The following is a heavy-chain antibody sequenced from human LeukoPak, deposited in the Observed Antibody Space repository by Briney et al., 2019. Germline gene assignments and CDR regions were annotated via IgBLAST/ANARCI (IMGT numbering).Heavy chain of an antibody. Sequence: PGGSLRLSCEASGFSLSTYFISWIRQAPGKGLEWVSYITNSGRSTKYADAVKGRFTISRDNTKQSVYLEMTDLRAEDTAVYYCAREASGYDHVFDSWGQGTLVTVSS. CDR2: ITNSGRST. J-gene: IGHJ4*02. V-gene: IGHV3-11*04. CDR3: AREASGYDHVFDS. D-gene: IGHD5-12*01. CDR1: GFSLSTYF.